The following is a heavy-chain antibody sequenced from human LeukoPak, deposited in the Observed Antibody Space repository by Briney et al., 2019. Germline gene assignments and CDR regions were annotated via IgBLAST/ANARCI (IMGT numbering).Heavy chain of an antibody. D-gene: IGHD4-17*01. J-gene: IGHJ4*02. Sequence: GGSLRLSCAASGFTVSSNYMSWVRQAPGKELEWVSVIYSGGSTYYADSVKGRFTISRDNSKNTLYLQMNSLRAEDTAVYYCAGVRVTTTLIDYWGQGTLVTVSS. CDR1: GFTVSSNY. CDR2: IYSGGST. CDR3: AGVRVTTTLIDY. V-gene: IGHV3-53*01.